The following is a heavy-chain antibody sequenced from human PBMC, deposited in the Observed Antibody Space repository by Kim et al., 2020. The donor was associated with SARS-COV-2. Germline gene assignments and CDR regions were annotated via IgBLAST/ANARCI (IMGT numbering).Heavy chain of an antibody. Sequence: GGSERLSCAASGFTFDDYAMHWVRQAPGKGLEWVSGISWNSGSIGYADSVKGRFTISRDNAKNSLYLQMNSLRAEDTALYYCATSEGADILTGYIDYGMDVWGQGTTVTVSS. CDR2: ISWNSGSI. CDR3: ATSEGADILTGYIDYGMDV. D-gene: IGHD3-9*01. J-gene: IGHJ6*02. V-gene: IGHV3-9*01. CDR1: GFTFDDYA.